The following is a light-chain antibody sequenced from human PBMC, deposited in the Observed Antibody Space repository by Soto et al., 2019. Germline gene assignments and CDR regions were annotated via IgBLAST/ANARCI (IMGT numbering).Light chain of an antibody. CDR3: QQYNNWPPT. V-gene: IGKV3-15*01. CDR1: QSVSSN. Sequence: EIVMTQSPATLSVSPGERATLSCRASQSVSSNLAWYQQKPGQAPRLLIYGASTRATGIPARLSGSGSGTEFTLIISSLQSEDFAVYYCQQYNNWPPTFGQGTRLEIK. CDR2: GAS. J-gene: IGKJ5*01.